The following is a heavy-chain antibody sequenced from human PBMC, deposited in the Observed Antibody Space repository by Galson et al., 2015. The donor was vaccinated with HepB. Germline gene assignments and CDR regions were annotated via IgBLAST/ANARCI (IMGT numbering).Heavy chain of an antibody. V-gene: IGHV3-21*01. D-gene: IGHD5-18*01. J-gene: IGHJ4*02. CDR1: GFTFSHYS. CDR2: ISRTGTYT. Sequence: SLRLSCAASGFTFSHYSMNWVRQTPGKGLEWVSSISRTGTYTYYADSLKGRITISRDNDKNSLYLQVDSLRADDTAVYYCAREGYTYGPILDFWGQGTLVTVSS. CDR3: AREGYTYGPILDF.